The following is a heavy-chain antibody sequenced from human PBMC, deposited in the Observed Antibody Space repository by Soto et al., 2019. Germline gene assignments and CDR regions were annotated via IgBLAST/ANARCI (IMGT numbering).Heavy chain of an antibody. J-gene: IGHJ6*02. Sequence: ASVKVSCKSSGYPFTHYGITWVRQAPGQGLEWMGWISPFNGNTNYGQTLQGRVTLTTDTSTSTVYMELRSLSSVTAADTAVYYCARSPDSSGYYPRWYYYGMDVWGQGTTVTVSS. D-gene: IGHD3-22*01. V-gene: IGHV1-18*01. CDR3: ARSPDSSGYYPRWYYYGMDV. CDR2: ISPFNGNT. CDR1: GYPFTHYG.